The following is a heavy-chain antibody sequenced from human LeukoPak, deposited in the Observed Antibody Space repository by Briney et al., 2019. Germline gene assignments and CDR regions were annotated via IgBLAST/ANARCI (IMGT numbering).Heavy chain of an antibody. D-gene: IGHD3-10*01. CDR2: ICRSGST. CDR1: GYSISSGYC. V-gene: IGHV4-38-2*02. CDR3: ARDLRVSGSSFDY. J-gene: IGHJ4*02. Sequence: SETLSLTCAVSGYSISSGYCWGWIRQPPGKGLDWIGSICRSGSTYYNPSLKSRVTISVDTSKNHFSLKLSSVTAADTAVYYCARDLRVSGSSFDYWGQGTLVTVSS.